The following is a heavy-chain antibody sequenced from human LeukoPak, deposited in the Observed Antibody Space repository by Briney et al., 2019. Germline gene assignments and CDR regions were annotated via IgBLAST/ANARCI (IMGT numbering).Heavy chain of an antibody. CDR2: ISYDGSNK. CDR1: GFTFSSYA. D-gene: IGHD2-2*01. CDR3: ARTPVPYCSSTSCYADWFDP. V-gene: IGHV3-30*04. J-gene: IGHJ5*02. Sequence: GRSLRLSCAASGFTFSSYAMRWVRQAPGKGLEWVAVISYDGSNKYYADSVKGRFTISRDNSKNTLYLQMNSLRAEDTAVYYCARTPVPYCSSTSCYADWFDPWGQGTLVTVSS.